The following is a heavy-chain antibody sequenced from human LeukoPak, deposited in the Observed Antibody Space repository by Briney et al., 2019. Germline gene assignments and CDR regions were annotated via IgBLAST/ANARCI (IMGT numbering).Heavy chain of an antibody. CDR3: ARVPPESDGDYSGYFDY. J-gene: IGHJ4*02. D-gene: IGHD4-17*01. V-gene: IGHV4-39*07. Sequence: SETLSLTCTVSGGSISSSSYYWGWIRQPPGKGLEWIGSIYYSGSTSYNPSLKSRVTISVDKSKNQFSLKLSSVTAADTAVYYCARVPPESDGDYSGYFDYWGQGTLVTVSS. CDR2: IYYSGST. CDR1: GGSISSSSYY.